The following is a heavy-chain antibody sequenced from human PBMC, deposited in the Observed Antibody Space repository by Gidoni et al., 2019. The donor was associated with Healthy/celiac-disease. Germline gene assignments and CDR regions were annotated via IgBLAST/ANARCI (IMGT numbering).Heavy chain of an antibody. CDR3: AREGYCSSTSCYTWFDP. D-gene: IGHD2-2*02. J-gene: IGHJ5*02. V-gene: IGHV1-8*01. CDR1: GYTFTSYD. CDR2: MNPNSGNT. Sequence: QVQLVQSGAEVKKPGASVKVSCKASGYTFTSYDINWVLQATGQGLEWMGWMNPNSGNTGYAQKFQGRVTMTRNTSISTAYMELSSLRSEDTAVYYCAREGYCSSTSCYTWFDPWGQGTLVTVSS.